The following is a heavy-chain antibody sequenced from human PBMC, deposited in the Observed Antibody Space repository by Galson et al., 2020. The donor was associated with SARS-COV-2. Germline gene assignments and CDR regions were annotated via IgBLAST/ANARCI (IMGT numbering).Heavy chain of an antibody. CDR3: SRGSAVTYDY. V-gene: IGHV4-61*01. D-gene: IGHD4-17*01. Sequence: ASETLSLTCTVSGASVSSVIYYWSWIRQPPGKGLEWMGYIYYNGSTNYNPSLKSRVTISLDTSKNQFSLKLSSVTAADTAVYYCSRGSAVTYDYWGQGTLVTVSS. CDR2: IYYNGST. J-gene: IGHJ4*02. CDR1: GASVSSVIYY.